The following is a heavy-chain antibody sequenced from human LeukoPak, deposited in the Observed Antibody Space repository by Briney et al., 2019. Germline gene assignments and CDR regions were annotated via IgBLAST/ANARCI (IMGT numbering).Heavy chain of an antibody. D-gene: IGHD5-12*01. CDR1: GFTFSSYW. CDR3: ARGALGIVATIIGFFDY. Sequence: GSLRLSCAASGFTFSSYWMSWVRQPPGKGLEWIGSIYYSGSTYYNPSLKSRVTISVDTSKNQFSLKLSSVTAADTAVYYCARGALGIVATIIGFFDYWGQGTLVTVSS. CDR2: IYYSGST. J-gene: IGHJ4*02. V-gene: IGHV4-39*07.